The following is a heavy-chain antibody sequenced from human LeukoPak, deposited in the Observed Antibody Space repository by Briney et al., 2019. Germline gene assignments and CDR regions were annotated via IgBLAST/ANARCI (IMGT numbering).Heavy chain of an antibody. V-gene: IGHV3-33*01. J-gene: IGHJ4*02. CDR1: GFNFRSYG. CDR3: ATARDEYYFDY. Sequence: AGGSLRLSCAASGFNFRSYGIHWVRQAPGKGLEWLAVIWYDGSNKYYAESVKGRFTISKDNSKNTLYLQMSSLRAEDTAVYYCATARDEYYFDYWGQGTLVTVFS. CDR2: IWYDGSNK.